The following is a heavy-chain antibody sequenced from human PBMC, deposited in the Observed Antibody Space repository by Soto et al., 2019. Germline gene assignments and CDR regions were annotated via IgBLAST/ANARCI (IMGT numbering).Heavy chain of an antibody. V-gene: IGHV1-3*01. CDR3: ARDKGWEPTDY. J-gene: IGHJ4*02. D-gene: IGHD1-26*01. CDR1: GYTFTSYA. Sequence: GASVKVSCKASGYTFTSYAMHWVRQAPGQRLEWMGWINAGNGNTKYAQKLQGRVTMTTDTSTSTAYMELRSLRSDDTAVYYCARDKGWEPTDYWGQGTLVTVSS. CDR2: INAGNGNT.